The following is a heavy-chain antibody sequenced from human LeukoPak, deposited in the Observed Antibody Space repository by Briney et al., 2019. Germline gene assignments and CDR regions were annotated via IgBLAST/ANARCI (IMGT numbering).Heavy chain of an antibody. CDR2: ISSSSSYI. J-gene: IGHJ4*02. D-gene: IGHD3-22*01. CDR3: AKDHSSGYTAFDY. Sequence: GGSLRLSCAASGFTFSSYSMNWVRQAPGKGLEWVSSISSSSSYIYYADSVKGRFTISRDNAKNSLYLQMNSLRAEDTAVYYCAKDHSSGYTAFDYWGQGTLVTVSS. CDR1: GFTFSSYS. V-gene: IGHV3-21*01.